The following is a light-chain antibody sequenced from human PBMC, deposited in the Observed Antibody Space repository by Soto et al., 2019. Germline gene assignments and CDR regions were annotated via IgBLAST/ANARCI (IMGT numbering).Light chain of an antibody. J-gene: IGKJ1*01. CDR3: QQRSNCPWT. CDR2: DAS. Sequence: EIVLTQSPATLSLSPGERATLSCRASQSVRSNLAWYQQKPGQAPRLLIYDASNRATGIPGRFSGSGSGTDFTLTISKLEPEDFAVYYCQQRSNCPWTFGQGAKVEIK. V-gene: IGKV3-11*01. CDR1: QSVRSN.